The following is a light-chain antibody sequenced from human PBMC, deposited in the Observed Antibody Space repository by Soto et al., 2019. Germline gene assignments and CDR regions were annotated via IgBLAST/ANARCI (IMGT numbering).Light chain of an antibody. J-gene: IGLJ1*01. CDR2: DVS. CDR1: ISDVGGNKF. CDR3: SSFTGTNYV. Sequence: QSVLTQPASVSGSPGQSITISCTGTISDVGGNKFVSWYQQYPGKAPKLMICDVSKRPSGVSNRFSGSKSGNTASLTISGLQAEDEADYYCSSFTGTNYVFGTGTKVTVL. V-gene: IGLV2-14*03.